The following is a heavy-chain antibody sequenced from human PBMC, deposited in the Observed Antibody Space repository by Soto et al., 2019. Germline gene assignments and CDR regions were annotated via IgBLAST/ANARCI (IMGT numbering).Heavy chain of an antibody. Sequence: QVQLQESGPGLVKPSGTLSLTCAVSGGSISSSNWWSWVRQPPGKGLEWIGEIYHSGSTNYNPSLKSRVTISVDKSKNQFSLKLSSVTAADTAVYYCASLGGSSWHRNGYNWFDPWGQGTLVTVSS. J-gene: IGHJ5*02. CDR3: ASLGGSSWHRNGYNWFDP. V-gene: IGHV4-4*02. CDR2: IYHSGST. CDR1: GGSISSSNW. D-gene: IGHD6-13*01.